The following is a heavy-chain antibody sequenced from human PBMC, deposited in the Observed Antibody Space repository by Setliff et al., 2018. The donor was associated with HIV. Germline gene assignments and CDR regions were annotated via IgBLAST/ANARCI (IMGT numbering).Heavy chain of an antibody. CDR3: ARVRLTMIMMVDYFDQ. CDR1: GGSMSPYY. D-gene: IGHD3-22*01. Sequence: ETLSLTCSVSGGSMSPYYWSWIRQPPGKGLEWVGHIYSTGDTNYNPSLKSRITLSADTSKNQLSLSLTSVTAADTAVYYCARVRLTMIMMVDYFDQLGQGTLVTVSS. J-gene: IGHJ4*02. CDR2: IYSTGDT. V-gene: IGHV4-4*07.